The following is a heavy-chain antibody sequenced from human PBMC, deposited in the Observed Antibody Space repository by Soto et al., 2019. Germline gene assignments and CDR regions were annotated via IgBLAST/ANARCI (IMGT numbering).Heavy chain of an antibody. CDR1: GFTFSTHA. Sequence: EVQLLESGGGLVQPGGSLRLSCAVSGFTFSTHAMSWVRQAPGKGLEWVSGTSDTGSTTYYADSVKGQFTISRDNSKNTLYLKMTRLRAEDSVGSYGANQSYWSSTSCYSGGSTCPMDCWGQGTLVTVSS. J-gene: IGHJ4*02. D-gene: IGHD2-2*02. V-gene: IGHV3-23*01. CDR2: TSDTGSTT. CDR3: ANQSYWSSTSCYSGGSTCPMDC.